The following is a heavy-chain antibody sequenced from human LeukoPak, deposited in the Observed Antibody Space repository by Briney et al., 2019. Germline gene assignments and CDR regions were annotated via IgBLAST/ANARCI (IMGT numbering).Heavy chain of an antibody. Sequence: PGGSLRLSCAASGFTFSNAWMSWVRQAPGKGLEGVGRIKSKTDGGKTDYAAPVKGRFTISRDDSKNTLYLQMNSLKTEDTAVYYCTTLYYYDSSGYYWGQGTLVTVSS. J-gene: IGHJ4*02. V-gene: IGHV3-15*01. CDR1: GFTFSNAW. CDR2: IKSKTDGGKT. D-gene: IGHD3-22*01. CDR3: TTLYYYDSSGYY.